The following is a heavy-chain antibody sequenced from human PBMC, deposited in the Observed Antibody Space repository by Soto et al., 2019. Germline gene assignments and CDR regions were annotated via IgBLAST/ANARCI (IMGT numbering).Heavy chain of an antibody. CDR3: ARRWGEGRVDY. CDR2: IYHSGST. J-gene: IGHJ4*02. Sequence: QVQLQESGPGLVKPSGTLSLTCAVSGGSISSSNWWSWVRQPPGKGLQWIGEIYHSGSTNYIPSLRSRVSITVYKSRNPCSLHLSSATAADRAVYYCARRWGEGRVDYWAQGTLVTV. D-gene: IGHD3-10*01. V-gene: IGHV4-4*02. CDR1: GGSISSSNW.